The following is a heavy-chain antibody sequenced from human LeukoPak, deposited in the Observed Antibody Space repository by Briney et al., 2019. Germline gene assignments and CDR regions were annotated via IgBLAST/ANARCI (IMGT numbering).Heavy chain of an antibody. V-gene: IGHV4-30-2*01. CDR2: IYHSGST. CDR1: GGSISSGGYS. J-gene: IGHJ4*02. Sequence: SETLSLTCAVSGGSISSGGYSWSWIRQPPGQGLEWIGYIYHSGSTYYNPSLKSRVTISVDRSKNQFSLKLSSVTAADTAVYYCARSVKMGPHYDFWSGYFDYWGQGTLVTVSS. CDR3: ARSVKMGPHYDFWSGYFDY. D-gene: IGHD3-3*01.